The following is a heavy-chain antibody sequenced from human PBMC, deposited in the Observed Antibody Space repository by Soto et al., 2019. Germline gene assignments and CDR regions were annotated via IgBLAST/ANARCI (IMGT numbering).Heavy chain of an antibody. D-gene: IGHD3-3*01. J-gene: IGHJ6*02. CDR3: ARHEDFWNGSPYYYYGRDV. V-gene: IGHV5-51*01. Sequence: GESLKISCRASGYTFSRFWIGWVRQMPGKGLEWMGIIHPGDSDTRYSPSFQGQVTISADKSISTAYLQWSSLKASDTAMYYCARHEDFWNGSPYYYYGRDVWGQGTTVTVSS. CDR1: GYTFSRFW. CDR2: IHPGDSDT.